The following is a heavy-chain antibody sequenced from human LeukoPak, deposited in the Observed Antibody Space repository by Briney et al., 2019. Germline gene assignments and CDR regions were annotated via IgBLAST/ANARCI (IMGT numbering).Heavy chain of an antibody. D-gene: IGHD3-22*01. V-gene: IGHV1-8*01. Sequence: GASVKVSCKASGGTFTSYDINWVRQATGQGLEWMGWMNPNSGNTGYAQKFQGRVTMTRNTSISTAYMELSSLRSEDTAVYYCARGQVDPEYDSSGYPFDWGQGTLVTVSS. J-gene: IGHJ4*02. CDR1: GGTFTSYD. CDR3: ARGQVDPEYDSSGYPFD. CDR2: MNPNSGNT.